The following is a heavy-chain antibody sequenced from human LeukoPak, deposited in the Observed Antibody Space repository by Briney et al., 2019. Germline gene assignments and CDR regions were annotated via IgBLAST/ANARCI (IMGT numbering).Heavy chain of an antibody. CDR2: IYSGGST. V-gene: IGHV3-53*01. Sequence: GGSLRLSCAASGFTVSSNYMSWVRQAPGKGLEWVSVIYSGGSTYYADSVKGRFTISRDNSKNTLYLQMNSLRAEDTAVYYCARWRGDYGDYNEYNWFDPWGQGTLVTVSS. D-gene: IGHD4-17*01. J-gene: IGHJ5*02. CDR1: GFTVSSNY. CDR3: ARWRGDYGDYNEYNWFDP.